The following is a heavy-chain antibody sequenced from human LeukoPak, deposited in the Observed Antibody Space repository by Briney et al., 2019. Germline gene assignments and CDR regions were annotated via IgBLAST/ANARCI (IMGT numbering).Heavy chain of an antibody. V-gene: IGHV3-53*01. CDR3: AKAITARYQLLPFDY. J-gene: IGHJ4*02. D-gene: IGHD2-2*01. CDR1: GFTVSSNY. CDR2: IYSDGTT. Sequence: AGGSLRLSCAASGFTVSSNYMTWVRQAPGKGLEWVSIIYSDGTTYYADYVKGRFTIPRDNAKNSLYLQMNSLRAEDTAVYYCAKAITARYQLLPFDYWGQGTLVTVSS.